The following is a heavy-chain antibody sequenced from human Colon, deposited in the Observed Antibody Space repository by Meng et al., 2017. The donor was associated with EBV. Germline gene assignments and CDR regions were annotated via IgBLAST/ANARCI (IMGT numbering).Heavy chain of an antibody. Sequence: VRLLQSGPELKKPGASVKVSCKASGYTFINYAINWVRQAPGQGLEWMGWINTHTGNPTYGQGFTGRFVLSSDTSVSTANLQISSLKAEDTAVYYCARGGPYPDSSGFRWYFDLWGRGTLVTVSS. D-gene: IGHD3-22*01. CDR3: ARGGPYPDSSGFRWYFDL. CDR2: INTHTGNP. CDR1: GYTFINYA. J-gene: IGHJ2*01. V-gene: IGHV7-4-1*02.